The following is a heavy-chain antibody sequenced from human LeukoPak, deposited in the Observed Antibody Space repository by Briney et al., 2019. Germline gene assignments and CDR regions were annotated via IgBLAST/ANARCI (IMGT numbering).Heavy chain of an antibody. CDR2: IYYSGST. J-gene: IGHJ4*02. D-gene: IGHD3/OR15-3a*01. V-gene: IGHV4-59*08. CDR3: ARRRRETYDFWSGASPPYYFDY. Sequence: PSETLSLTCTVSGGSLSSYYWSWLRQPPGKGLEWIGYIYYSGSTNYNPSLKSRVTISVDTSKNQFSLKLSSVTAADTAVYYCARRRRETYDFWSGASPPYYFDYWGQGTLVTVSS. CDR1: GGSLSSYY.